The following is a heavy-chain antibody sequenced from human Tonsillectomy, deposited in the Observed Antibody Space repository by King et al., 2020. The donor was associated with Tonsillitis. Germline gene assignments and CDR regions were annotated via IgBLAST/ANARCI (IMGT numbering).Heavy chain of an antibody. D-gene: IGHD6-19*01. J-gene: IGHJ4*02. CDR1: GFIFNDYG. V-gene: IGHV3-30*02. CDR2: IRYDGTNR. Sequence: QLVQSGGGVVQPGGSLRLYCAASGFIFNDYGMHWLRQAPGKGLEWVSYIRYDGTNRYFADYVEGRFTISRDNSKNTLFLQMNSLRSEASAVYYCATAGYASGWFFDSWGQGTLVTVSS. CDR3: ATAGYASGWFFDS.